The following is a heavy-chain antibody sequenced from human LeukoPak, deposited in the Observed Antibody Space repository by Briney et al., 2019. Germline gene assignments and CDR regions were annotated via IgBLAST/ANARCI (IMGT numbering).Heavy chain of an antibody. CDR2: IKSKTDGGTT. CDR1: GFTFSSYW. V-gene: IGHV3-15*01. D-gene: IGHD5-18*01. Sequence: GGSLRLSCAASGFTFSSYWMNWVRQAPGKGLEWVGRIKSKTDGGTTDYAAPVKGRFTISRDDSKNTLYLQMNSLKTEDTAVYYCTTLLRRGYSYGFWGQGTLVTVSS. J-gene: IGHJ4*02. CDR3: TTLLRRGYSYGF.